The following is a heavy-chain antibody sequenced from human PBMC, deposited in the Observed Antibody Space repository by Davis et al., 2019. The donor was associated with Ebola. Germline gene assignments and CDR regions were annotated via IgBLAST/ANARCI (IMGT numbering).Heavy chain of an antibody. Sequence: PGGSLRLSCAASGFTFSSYGMHWVRQAPGKGLEWVAFISYDGSNKYYADSVKGRFTISRDNSKNTLYLQMNSLRAEDTAVYYCARAGYYYDSSVDYYYYGMDVWGQGTTVTVSS. CDR3: ARAGYYYDSSVDYYYYGMDV. J-gene: IGHJ6*02. CDR2: ISYDGSNK. V-gene: IGHV3-30*03. CDR1: GFTFSSYG. D-gene: IGHD3-22*01.